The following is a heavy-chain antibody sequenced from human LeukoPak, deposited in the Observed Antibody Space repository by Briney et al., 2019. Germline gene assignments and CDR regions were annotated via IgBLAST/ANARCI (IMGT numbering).Heavy chain of an antibody. J-gene: IGHJ3*02. CDR2: INHSGST. CDR1: GGSFSGYY. V-gene: IGHV4-34*01. D-gene: IGHD5-18*01. Sequence: SETLSLTCAVYGGSFSGYYWSWIRQPPGKGLEWIGEINHSGSTNYNPSLKSRVTISVDTSKNQFSLKLSSVTAADTAVYYCARGGQGDGHSADEAFDIWGQGTMVTVS. CDR3: ARGGQGDGHSADEAFDI.